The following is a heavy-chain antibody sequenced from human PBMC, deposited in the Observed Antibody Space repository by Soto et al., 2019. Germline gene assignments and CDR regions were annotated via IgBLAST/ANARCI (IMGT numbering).Heavy chain of an antibody. D-gene: IGHD2-21*01. V-gene: IGHV4-59*08. Sequence: QVQLHLSGPGLVKTSETLSLTCTVSGGSMSSYYWSWIRQPPGEGLEWIGCIYCSGSTNYNPSLKSRVTISVDTSKKQLSLKLTSVTAADTALYYCARRTASVEGWFDPWGQGTLVTVSS. CDR2: IYCSGST. J-gene: IGHJ5*02. CDR3: ARRTASVEGWFDP. CDR1: GGSMSSYY.